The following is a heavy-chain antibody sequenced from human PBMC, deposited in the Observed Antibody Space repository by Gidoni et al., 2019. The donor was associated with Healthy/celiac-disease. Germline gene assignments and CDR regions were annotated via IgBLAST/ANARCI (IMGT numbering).Heavy chain of an antibody. CDR3: ARDSSGYDTNWFDP. Sequence: EVQLVESGGGLVQPGGSLRLSCSASVFTFSSYWMSWVRQAPGKGLEWVAKIKQDGSEKYYVDSVKGRFTISRDNAKNSLYLQMNSLRAEDTAVYYCARDSSGYDTNWFDPWGQGTLVTVSS. CDR1: VFTFSSYW. CDR2: IKQDGSEK. J-gene: IGHJ5*02. V-gene: IGHV3-7*03. D-gene: IGHD5-12*01.